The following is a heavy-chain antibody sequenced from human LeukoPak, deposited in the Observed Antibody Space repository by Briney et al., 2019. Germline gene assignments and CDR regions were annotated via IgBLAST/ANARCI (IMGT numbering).Heavy chain of an antibody. CDR3: ARHRARSGYGH. Sequence: SETLSLTCTVSGYSISSGYFWGWIRQPPGKGLEWMGSIYHTGSTYYNASLKSRVTISVDASKNQISLKLSSVTAADTAVYYCARHRARSGYGHWGQGTLVTVSS. V-gene: IGHV4-38-2*02. D-gene: IGHD5-12*01. CDR1: GYSISSGYF. J-gene: IGHJ4*02. CDR2: IYHTGST.